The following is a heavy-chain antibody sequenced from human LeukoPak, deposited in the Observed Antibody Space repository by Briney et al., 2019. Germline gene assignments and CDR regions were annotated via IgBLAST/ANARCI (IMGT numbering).Heavy chain of an antibody. D-gene: IGHD2-2*01. CDR3: ARVPYLCSSTSCYGGYYYYYMDV. Sequence: ASVKVSCKASGYTFTSYDINWVRQATGQGLEWMGWMNPNSGNTGYAQKFQGRVTMTRNTSISTAYMELSSLRSEDTAVYYCARVPYLCSSTSCYGGYYYYYMDVWGKGTTVTISS. J-gene: IGHJ6*03. CDR2: MNPNSGNT. V-gene: IGHV1-8*01. CDR1: GYTFTSYD.